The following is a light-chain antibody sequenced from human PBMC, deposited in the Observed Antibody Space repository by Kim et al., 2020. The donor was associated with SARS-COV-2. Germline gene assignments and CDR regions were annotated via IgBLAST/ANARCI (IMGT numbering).Light chain of an antibody. V-gene: IGKV3-15*01. J-gene: IGKJ4*01. CDR3: QQYNDWPLLT. CDR2: GAS. Sequence: IVMTQSPATLSVSPGERVTLSCRASQSVSNSLAWYQQRPGQAPRLLIYGASTRATDISARFSGSGSGTDFTLTIRSLQSEDVAVYYCQQYNDWPLLTFGGGTKVDIK. CDR1: QSVSNS.